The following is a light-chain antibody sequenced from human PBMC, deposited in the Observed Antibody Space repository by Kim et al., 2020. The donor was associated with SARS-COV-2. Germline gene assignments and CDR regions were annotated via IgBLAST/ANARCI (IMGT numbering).Light chain of an antibody. Sequence: SSSVEDTITSTCRASQSVPIWLAWYQQIPGKAPKLLIHQASNLQSGVPSRFSGRGSGSEFTLTINSLQSGDFATYYCQQYHTHSTFGQGTKVDIK. CDR2: QAS. J-gene: IGKJ1*01. V-gene: IGKV1-5*03. CDR3: QQYHTHST. CDR1: QSVPIW.